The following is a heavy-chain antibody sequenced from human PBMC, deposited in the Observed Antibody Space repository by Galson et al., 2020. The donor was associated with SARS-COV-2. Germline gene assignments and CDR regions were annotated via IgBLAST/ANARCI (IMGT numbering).Heavy chain of an antibody. CDR1: GYTFTTYG. D-gene: IGHD1-1*01. CDR3: ARESVSDWSGWRWVEY. J-gene: IGHJ4*02. Sequence: ASVKVSCKASGYTFTTYGISWVRQAPGQEPEWMGISTYNGDTKYAQKFQGRVTMTTDTSTSNAYMELRSLSSDDTATYYCARESVSDWSGWRWVEYWGQGALVTVSS. V-gene: IGHV1-18*01. CDR2: ISTYNGDT.